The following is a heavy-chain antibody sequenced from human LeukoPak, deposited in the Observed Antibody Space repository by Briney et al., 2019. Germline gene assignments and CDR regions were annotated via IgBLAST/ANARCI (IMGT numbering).Heavy chain of an antibody. CDR3: ARGASTVTGYFDC. CDR1: GASISRYNR. CDR2: IYRSATT. J-gene: IGHJ4*02. Sequence: SETLSLTCAVSGASISRYNRWGWVRPSPGKVLEWIGEIYRSATTDYNPSLKSRVTISVDKSKNQFSLKLNSVTAADTAMYYCARGASTVTGYFDCWGQGTLVTVSS. D-gene: IGHD4-17*01. V-gene: IGHV4-4*02.